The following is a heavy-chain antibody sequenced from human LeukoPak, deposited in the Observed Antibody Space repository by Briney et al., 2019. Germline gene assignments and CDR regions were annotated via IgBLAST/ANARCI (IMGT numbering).Heavy chain of an antibody. CDR2: ISGSGGTT. J-gene: IGHJ4*02. V-gene: IGHV3-23*01. CDR1: GLTFANYQ. CDR3: AKEVPNDIYFDH. Sequence: GGSLRLSCAASGLTFANYQMSGVRQAPGKGREWVSAISGSGGTTHYADSVRGRFTISRDNSNNAVHLQMNSLRAEDTAVYYCAKEVPNDIYFDHWGQGALVTVSS.